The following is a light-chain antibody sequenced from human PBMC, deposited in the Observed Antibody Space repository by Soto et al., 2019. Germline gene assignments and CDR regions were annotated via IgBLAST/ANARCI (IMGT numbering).Light chain of an antibody. CDR2: EAS. Sequence: DIQMTQSTSTLSASVGDTVTITCRASQSVSRWLNWYQQKPGKAPRLLIYEASNLESGVPMRFSGSGSGTEFVLTITSLQPAESATYYCQQFNSKVWTFGQGTRVEI. CDR3: QQFNSKVWT. V-gene: IGKV1-5*01. J-gene: IGKJ1*01. CDR1: QSVSRW.